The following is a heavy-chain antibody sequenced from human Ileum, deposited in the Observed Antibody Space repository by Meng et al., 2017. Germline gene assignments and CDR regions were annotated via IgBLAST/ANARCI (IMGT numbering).Heavy chain of an antibody. J-gene: IGHJ4*02. CDR2: INPDGSEK. CDR3: ARHILGAYDY. V-gene: IGHV3-7*01. Sequence: GESLKISCAASTDSRFTFDYYGMHWVRQAPGKGLEWVAYINPDGSEKNCVDSVKGRFTISRDNAKNSLFLQMDTLRAEDTAVYYCARHILGAYDYWGQGTLVTVSS. D-gene: IGHD1-26*01. CDR1: TDSRFTFDYYG.